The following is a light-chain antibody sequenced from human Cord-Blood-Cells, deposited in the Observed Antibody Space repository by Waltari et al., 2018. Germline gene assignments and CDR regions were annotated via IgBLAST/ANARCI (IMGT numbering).Light chain of an antibody. Sequence: QSALTQPPSASGSPGQSVTISCTGTSSDVGGYNYFSWYQQHPGKAPKLMIYSVSKRPSGVPDRFSGSKSGNTASLTVSGLQAEDEADYYCSSYAGSNNFVVFGGGPKLTVL. V-gene: IGLV2-8*01. J-gene: IGLJ2*01. CDR1: SSDVGGYNY. CDR2: SVS. CDR3: SSYAGSNNFVV.